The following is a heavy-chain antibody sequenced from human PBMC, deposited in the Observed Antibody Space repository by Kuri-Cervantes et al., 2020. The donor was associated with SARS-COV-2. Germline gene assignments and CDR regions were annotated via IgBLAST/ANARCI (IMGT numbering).Heavy chain of an antibody. Sequence: GESLKISCAASGFTFSSYAMSWVRQAPGKGLEWVSDISGIGGYTYYADFVKGRFTTSRDDSKNTLYVHMNNLRVDDTAVYYCVGHGSSSIWGQGTLVTVSS. CDR2: ISGIGGYT. D-gene: IGHD6-13*01. V-gene: IGHV3-23*01. CDR3: VGHGSSSI. CDR1: GFTFSSYA. J-gene: IGHJ4*02.